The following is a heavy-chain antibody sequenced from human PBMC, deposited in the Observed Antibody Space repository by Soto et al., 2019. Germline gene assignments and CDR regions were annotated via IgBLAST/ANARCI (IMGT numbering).Heavy chain of an antibody. CDR1: GYSITSGFY. CDR3: TRGAGAPWVRFDS. Sequence: PSETLSLTCGVSGYSITSGFYWGWVRQSPGKGLEWIGSISYSAKTFYNPSLASRVSIAVDTSKNQLSLRLTSVTAADTALYYCTRGAGAPWVRFDSWGQGTLVTVSS. CDR2: ISYSAKT. J-gene: IGHJ4*02. D-gene: IGHD3-22*01. V-gene: IGHV4-38-2*01.